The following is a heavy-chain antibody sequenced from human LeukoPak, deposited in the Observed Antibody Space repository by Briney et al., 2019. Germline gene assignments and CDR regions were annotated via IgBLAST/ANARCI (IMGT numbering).Heavy chain of an antibody. V-gene: IGHV1-2*02. CDR1: GYTFTGYY. Sequence: ASVKVSCKASGYTFTGYYIHWVRQAPGQGLEWMGWINPNSGGTNSAQKFQGRVTMTRDTSISTAYMDLSSLRSDDTAVYYCARGDYYDSSVYNYDWGQGTLVTVSS. J-gene: IGHJ4*02. CDR2: INPNSGGT. CDR3: ARGDYYDSSVYNYD. D-gene: IGHD3-22*01.